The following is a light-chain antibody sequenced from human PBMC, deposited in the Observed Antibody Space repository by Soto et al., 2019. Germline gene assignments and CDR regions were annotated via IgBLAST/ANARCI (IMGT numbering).Light chain of an antibody. CDR1: QSISSW. J-gene: IGKJ1*01. CDR2: DAS. Sequence: DIQMTQSPSTLSASVGARVTITCRASQSISSWLAWYQQKPGKAPKLLIYDASSLESGVPSRFSGSGSGTEFTLTSSSLQPDDFATYYCQQYKSYSRTFGQGTKVEIK. CDR3: QQYKSYSRT. V-gene: IGKV1-5*01.